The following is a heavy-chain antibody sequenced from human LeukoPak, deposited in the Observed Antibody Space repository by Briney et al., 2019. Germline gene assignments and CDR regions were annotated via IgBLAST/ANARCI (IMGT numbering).Heavy chain of an antibody. V-gene: IGHV3-23*01. CDR3: AKERAMITFGGAIDY. CDR2: ISGSGGST. CDR1: GFTFSSYA. D-gene: IGHD3-16*01. Sequence: GGSLRLSCAASGFTFSSYAMSWVRQAPGKGLEWVSAISGSGGSTYYADSVKGRFTISRDNSKNTLYLQMNSQRAEDTAVYYCAKERAMITFGGAIDYWGQGTLVTVSS. J-gene: IGHJ4*02.